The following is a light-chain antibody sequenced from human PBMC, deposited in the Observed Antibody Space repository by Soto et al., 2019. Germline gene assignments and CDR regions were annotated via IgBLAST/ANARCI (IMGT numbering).Light chain of an antibody. Sequence: DIQMTQSPSTLSASVGDRVTITCRARQSFSRWLAWYQQKPGKAPKVLIYDASILANGVPSRLRGSRYGPELTPTILTLQHHHFSTYYSHQYYRHPITFGGQTTVETK. J-gene: IGKJ4*01. CDR3: HQYYRHPIT. V-gene: IGKV1-5*01. CDR2: DAS. CDR1: QSFSRW.